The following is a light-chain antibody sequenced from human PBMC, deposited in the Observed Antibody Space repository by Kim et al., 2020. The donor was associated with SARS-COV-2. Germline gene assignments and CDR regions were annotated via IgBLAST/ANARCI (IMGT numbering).Light chain of an antibody. Sequence: GTTARVSCGGNGIRSKSVYWYQQKPGQAAVLVIYYDSDRPSGIPERFSGSNSGNTATLTISRVEAGDEADYYCQVWDSSSDHRVVFGGGTQLTVL. CDR2: YDS. CDR3: QVWDSSSDHRVV. V-gene: IGLV3-21*04. CDR1: GIRSKS. J-gene: IGLJ2*01.